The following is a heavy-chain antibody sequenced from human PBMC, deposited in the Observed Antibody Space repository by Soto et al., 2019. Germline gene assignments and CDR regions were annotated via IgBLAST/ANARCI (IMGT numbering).Heavy chain of an antibody. D-gene: IGHD6-13*01. Sequence: GGSLRLSCAASGFTFSSYAMHWVRQVPGKGPAWVSGINWNSGSIGYGDSVKGRFAISRDNAKNSLHLQMNSLSAEDTAFYYCVKDESINWYSGHFRHWGQGTLVTVSS. V-gene: IGHV3-9*01. CDR2: INWNSGSI. J-gene: IGHJ1*01. CDR3: VKDESINWYSGHFRH. CDR1: GFTFSSYA.